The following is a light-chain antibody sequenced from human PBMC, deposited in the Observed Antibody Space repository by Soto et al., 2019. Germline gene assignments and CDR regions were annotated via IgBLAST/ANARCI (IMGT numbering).Light chain of an antibody. CDR3: QQFKSYPLT. V-gene: IGKV1-5*03. CDR2: KAS. J-gene: IGKJ4*01. CDR1: QTISSW. Sequence: DIQITQSAFTLSGSVGASVTIPSRASQTISSWLAWYQQKQGKAPKILIYKASTLTSGVRSRCRGSGSGTEFTITIRRLQPEDFSTYYCQQFKSYPLTFGGGTKVDIK.